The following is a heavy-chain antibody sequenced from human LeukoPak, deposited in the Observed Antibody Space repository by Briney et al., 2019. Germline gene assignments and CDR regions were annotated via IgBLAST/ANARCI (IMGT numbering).Heavy chain of an antibody. CDR3: ARVIPYDLWSGYSALDY. J-gene: IGHJ4*02. V-gene: IGHV4-34*01. CDR1: GGSFSGYY. D-gene: IGHD3-3*01. CDR2: INHSGST. Sequence: SETLSLTCAVYGGSFSGYYWSWIRQPPGKGLEWIGEINHSGSTNYNPSLKSRVTISVDTSKNQFSLKLSSVTAEDTAVYYCARVIPYDLWSGYSALDYWGQGALVTVSS.